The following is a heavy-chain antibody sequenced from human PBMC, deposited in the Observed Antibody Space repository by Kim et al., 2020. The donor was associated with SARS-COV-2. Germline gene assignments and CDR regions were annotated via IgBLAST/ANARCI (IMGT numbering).Heavy chain of an antibody. V-gene: IGHV3-23*01. CDR3: AKDIDFWGSLDGRDV. J-gene: IGHJ6*02. D-gene: IGHD3-3*01. Sequence: GGSLRLSCAASGFTFSSYAMSWVRQAPGKGLEWVSSISGSGGGTYYADSVKGQFTISRDNSKNTLYLQMNSVRAEDTAVYYCAKDIDFWGSLDGRDVWGQGTTVTVSS. CDR2: ISGSGGGT. CDR1: GFTFSSYA.